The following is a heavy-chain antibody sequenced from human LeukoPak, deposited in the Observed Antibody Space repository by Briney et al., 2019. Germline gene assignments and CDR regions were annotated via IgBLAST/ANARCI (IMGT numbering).Heavy chain of an antibody. CDR2: IIPILDIA. CDR1: GGTFSSYA. Sequence: SVKVSCKASGGTFSSYAISWVRQAPGQGLESMGSIIPILDIATYAPKFRGRVTTTADKSTSTAYMELSSLSSDDTAVYYCAGASLYYDSSGQRTFDIWGQGTMVTVSS. D-gene: IGHD3-22*01. V-gene: IGHV1-69*04. CDR3: AGASLYYDSSGQRTFDI. J-gene: IGHJ3*02.